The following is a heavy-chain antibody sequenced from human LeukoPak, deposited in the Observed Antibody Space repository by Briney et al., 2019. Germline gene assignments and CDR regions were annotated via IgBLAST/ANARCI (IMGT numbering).Heavy chain of an antibody. J-gene: IGHJ6*03. CDR2: IKSKTDGGTT. Sequence: PGRSLRLSCAASGFTFSNAWMSWVRQAPGKGLEWVGRIKSKTDGGTTDYAAPVKGRFTISRDDSKNTLYLQMNSLKTEDTAVYYCTTGTGQALYYYYMDVWGKGTTVTVSS. CDR1: GFTFSNAW. D-gene: IGHD1-14*01. V-gene: IGHV3-15*01. CDR3: TTGTGQALYYYYMDV.